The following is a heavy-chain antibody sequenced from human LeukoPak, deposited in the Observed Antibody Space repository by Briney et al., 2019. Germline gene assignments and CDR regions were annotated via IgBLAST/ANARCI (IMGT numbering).Heavy chain of an antibody. D-gene: IGHD3-22*01. CDR1: GASISTYY. CDR3: ARGTIDSINYSAFGH. CDR2: IFYSGST. J-gene: IGHJ4*02. V-gene: IGHV4-59*01. Sequence: SETLSLTCTVSGASISTYYWSWIRQPPGKGLEWIGYIFYSGSTNYKPSLKSRVTISVDTSKNQFSLKLSSVTAADTAVYYCARGTIDSINYSAFGHWGQGTLVTVSS.